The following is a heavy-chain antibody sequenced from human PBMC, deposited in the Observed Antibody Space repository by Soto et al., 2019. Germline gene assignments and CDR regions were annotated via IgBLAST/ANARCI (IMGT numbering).Heavy chain of an antibody. D-gene: IGHD2-2*01. CDR3: ARDGPHCSSTSCSDY. J-gene: IGHJ4*02. CDR1: GGTFSSYT. V-gene: IGHV1-69*08. Sequence: QVQLVQSGAEVKKPGSSVKVSCKASGGTFSSYTISWVRQAPGQGLEWMGRIIPILGIANYAQKFQGRVTITADKSTSTAYMDLSSLRSEDTAVYYCARDGPHCSSTSCSDYWGQGTLVTVSS. CDR2: IIPILGIA.